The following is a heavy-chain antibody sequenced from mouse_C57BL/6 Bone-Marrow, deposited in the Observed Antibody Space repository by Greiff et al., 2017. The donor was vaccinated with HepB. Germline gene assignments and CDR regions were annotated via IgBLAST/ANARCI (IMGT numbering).Heavy chain of an antibody. CDR2: ISSGGSYT. V-gene: IGHV5-6*01. J-gene: IGHJ2*01. Sequence: EVQVVESGGDLVKPGGSLKLSCAASGFTFSSYGMSWVRQTPDKRLEWVATISSGGSYTYYPDSVKGRFTISRDNAKNTLYLQMSSLKSEDTAMYYCARHKKRVVADYWGQGTTLTVSS. CDR3: ARHKKRVVADY. CDR1: GFTFSSYG. D-gene: IGHD1-1*01.